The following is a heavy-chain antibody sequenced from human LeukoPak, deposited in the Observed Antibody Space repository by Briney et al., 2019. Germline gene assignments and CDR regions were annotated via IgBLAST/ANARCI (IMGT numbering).Heavy chain of an antibody. Sequence: SQTLSLTCTVSGGSISSGGYYWSWIRQHQGKGLEWIGYIYYSGSTYYNPSLKSRVTISVDTSKNQFSLKLSSVTAADTAVYYCARSPAYGDGYYYYGMDVWGQGTTVTVSS. CDR1: GGSISSGGYY. D-gene: IGHD4-17*01. CDR2: IYYSGST. CDR3: ARSPAYGDGYYYYGMDV. J-gene: IGHJ6*02. V-gene: IGHV4-31*03.